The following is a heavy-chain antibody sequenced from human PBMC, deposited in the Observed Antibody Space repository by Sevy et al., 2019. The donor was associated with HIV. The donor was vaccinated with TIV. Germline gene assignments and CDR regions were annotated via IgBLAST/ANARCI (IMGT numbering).Heavy chain of an antibody. CDR3: VSLFLSYRSGWSYFDY. CDR1: GFTLNEKY. V-gene: IGHV3-66*02. D-gene: IGHD6-19*01. J-gene: IGHJ4*02. Sequence: GGSLRLSCAISGFTLNEKYIIWVRQAPGKGLEWVSVIFSSGSTHYADSAKGRFTISRDNSKNTVDLQMNSVRAEDTAVYYCVSLFLSYRSGWSYFDYWGQGTLVTVSS. CDR2: IFSSGST.